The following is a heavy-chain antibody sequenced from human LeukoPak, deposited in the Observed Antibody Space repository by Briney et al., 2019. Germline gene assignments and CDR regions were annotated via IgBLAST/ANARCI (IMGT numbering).Heavy chain of an antibody. CDR2: ISYDGSNK. Sequence: GGSLRLSCAASGFTFSSYAMHWVRQAPGKGLEWVAVISYDGSNKYYADSVKGRFTISRDNSKNTLYLQMNSLRAEDTAVYYCARDHVVVPARTIWYFDLWGRGTLVTVSS. J-gene: IGHJ2*01. CDR3: ARDHVVVPARTIWYFDL. D-gene: IGHD2-2*01. V-gene: IGHV3-30-3*01. CDR1: GFTFSSYA.